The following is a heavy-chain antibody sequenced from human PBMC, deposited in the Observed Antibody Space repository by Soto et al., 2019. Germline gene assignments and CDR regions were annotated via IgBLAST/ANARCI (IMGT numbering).Heavy chain of an antibody. J-gene: IGHJ6*02. D-gene: IGHD3-3*01. CDR1: GFTFSSYA. V-gene: IGHV3-23*01. CDR2: ISGSGGST. CDR3: AKNTYYDFWSGYYNYYGMGV. Sequence: GGSLRLSCAASGFTFSSYAMSWVRQAPGKGLEWVSAISGSGGSTYYADSVKGRFTISRDNSKNTLYLQMNSLRAEDTAVYYCAKNTYYDFWSGYYNYYGMGVWGQGTTVTVSS.